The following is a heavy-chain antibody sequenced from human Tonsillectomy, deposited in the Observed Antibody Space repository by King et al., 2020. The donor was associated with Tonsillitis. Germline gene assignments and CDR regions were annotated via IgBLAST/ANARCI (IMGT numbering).Heavy chain of an antibody. V-gene: IGHV3-30*02. CDR3: AKDTSSSNSFYVYYVAWSY. CDR2: IRYDGSNK. Sequence: VQLVQSGGGVVQPGGSLRLSCAASGFTFSSYGMHWVRQAPGKGLEWVAFIRYDGSNKYYADSVKGRFTISRDNSKNTLYLQMNSLRAEDTAVYYCAKDTSSSNSFYVYYVAWSYWGQGTLVTVSS. J-gene: IGHJ4*02. CDR1: GFTFSSYG. D-gene: IGHD3-16*01.